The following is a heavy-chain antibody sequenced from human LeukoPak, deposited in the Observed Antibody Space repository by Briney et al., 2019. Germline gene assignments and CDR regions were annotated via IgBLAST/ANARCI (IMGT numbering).Heavy chain of an antibody. CDR3: ARVGCSSTSCYTYDAFDI. Sequence: PSETLSLTCAVYGGSFSGYYWSWIRQPPGTGLEWIGEINHSGSTNYNPSLKSRVTISVDTSKNQFSLKLSSVTAADTAVYYCARVGCSSTSCYTYDAFDIWGQGTMVTVSS. CDR1: GGSFSGYY. V-gene: IGHV4-34*01. D-gene: IGHD2-2*02. J-gene: IGHJ3*02. CDR2: INHSGST.